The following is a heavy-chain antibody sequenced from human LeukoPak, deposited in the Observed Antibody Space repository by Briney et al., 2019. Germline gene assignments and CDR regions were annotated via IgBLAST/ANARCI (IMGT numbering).Heavy chain of an antibody. CDR1: GGTFISYA. CDR2: IIPILGIA. D-gene: IGHD3-22*01. CDR3: ARPYYYDSSGYYYERLRDAFDI. J-gene: IGHJ3*02. Sequence: SVKVSCKASGGTFISYAISCVRQAPGQGLEWMGRIIPILGIANYAQKFQGRVTIIADKSTSTAYMELSSLRSEDTAVYYCARPYYYDSSGYYYERLRDAFDIWGQGTMVTVSS. V-gene: IGHV1-69*04.